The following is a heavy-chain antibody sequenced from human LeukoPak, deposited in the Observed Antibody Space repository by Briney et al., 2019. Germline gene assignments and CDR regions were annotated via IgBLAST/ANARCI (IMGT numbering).Heavy chain of an antibody. D-gene: IGHD3-10*01. J-gene: IGHJ5*01. CDR2: IYYSGST. CDR1: GGSISHYY. CDR3: ARGQVGSWFGVVSFWFDF. Sequence: PSETLSLTCTVSGGSISHYYWSWIRQPPGKGLEWIGYIYYSGSTNSNPSLKSRVTISVDTSKNQFSLKVNSVTAADTAVYYCARGQVGSWFGVVSFWFDFWGQGTLVTVSS. V-gene: IGHV4-59*01.